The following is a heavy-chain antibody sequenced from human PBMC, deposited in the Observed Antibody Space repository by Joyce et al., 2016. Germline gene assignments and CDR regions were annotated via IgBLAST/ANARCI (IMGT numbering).Heavy chain of an antibody. CDR2: INQDGSEK. V-gene: IGHV3-7*01. CDR3: AREARMQLTYYYFGLDV. J-gene: IGHJ6*02. Sequence: GLEWVANINQDGSEKNYVDSVKGRFTISRDNAKKSLYLQMNSLRAEDTAVYYCAREARMQLTYYYFGLDVWGQGTTVVVSS. D-gene: IGHD5-18*01.